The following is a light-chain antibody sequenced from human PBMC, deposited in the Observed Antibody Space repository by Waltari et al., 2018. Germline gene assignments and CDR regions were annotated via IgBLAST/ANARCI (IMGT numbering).Light chain of an antibody. CDR3: SSYTSSIAYV. J-gene: IGLJ1*01. Sequence: QSALTQPASVSGSPGQSITISCTGTNSDVGGYDHVPWYQQHPGKAPKLRIYEVTHRPSWVSDRFSGSKSGNTASLTISGLQAEDEAEYYCSSYTSSIAYVYGTGTKVTVL. CDR1: NSDVGGYDH. V-gene: IGLV2-14*01. CDR2: EVT.